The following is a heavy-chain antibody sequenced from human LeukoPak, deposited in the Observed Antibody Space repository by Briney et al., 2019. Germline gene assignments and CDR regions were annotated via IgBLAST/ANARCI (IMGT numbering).Heavy chain of an antibody. CDR2: ITWDGDST. V-gene: IGHV3-43*01. D-gene: IGHD1-1*01. J-gene: IGHJ4*02. CDR3: AKEGTTTPVIRAYFEY. CDR1: GFTFDDYN. Sequence: GGSLRLSCAAPGFTFDDYNVHWVRQAPGKGLEWVSLITWDGDSTYYADSVKGRFTISRDNSKNSLSLQMNSLKTEDTALYFCAKEGTTTPVIRAYFEYWGQGTLVTVSS.